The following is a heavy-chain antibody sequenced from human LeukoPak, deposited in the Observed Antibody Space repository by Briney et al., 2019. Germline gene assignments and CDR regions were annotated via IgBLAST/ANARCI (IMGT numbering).Heavy chain of an antibody. D-gene: IGHD1-1*01. CDR1: GFSFTSYE. CDR3: ARTTSFDY. J-gene: IGHJ4*02. V-gene: IGHV3-48*03. CDR2: ITISGSTI. Sequence: GGSLRLSCAASGFSFTSYEMNWVRQAPGKGLEWVSYITISGSTIYYPDSVKGRFTISRNNAKNSLYLQMNSLRAEDTAVYYCARTTSFDYWGQGTLVIVSS.